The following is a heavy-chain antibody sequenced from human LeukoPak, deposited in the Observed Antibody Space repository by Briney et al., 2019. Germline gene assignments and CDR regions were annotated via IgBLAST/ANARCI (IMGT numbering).Heavy chain of an antibody. D-gene: IGHD2-8*02. CDR3: ARDSYGRVTGPDY. CDR2: IYSGGST. Sequence: GGSLRLSCAASEFTVSSNHMTWVRQAPGKGLEWVSIIYSGGSTFYADSVKGRFTISRDNSKNTLYLQMNSLRPEDTAVYYCARDSYGRVTGPDYWGQGTLVTVSS. V-gene: IGHV3-66*01. J-gene: IGHJ4*02. CDR1: EFTVSSNH.